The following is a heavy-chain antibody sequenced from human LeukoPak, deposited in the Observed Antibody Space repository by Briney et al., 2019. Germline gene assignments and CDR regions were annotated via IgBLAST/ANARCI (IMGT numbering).Heavy chain of an antibody. Sequence: GGSLRVSCAASGFTFSDYYMSWIRQAPGKGLEWVSYISSSGSTIYYADSVEGRFTISRDNAKNSLYLQMNSLRAEDTAVYYCARDCSSTSCYYYGMDVWGQGTTVTVSS. V-gene: IGHV3-11*01. J-gene: IGHJ6*02. CDR2: ISSSGSTI. CDR3: ARDCSSTSCYYYGMDV. D-gene: IGHD2-2*01. CDR1: GFTFSDYY.